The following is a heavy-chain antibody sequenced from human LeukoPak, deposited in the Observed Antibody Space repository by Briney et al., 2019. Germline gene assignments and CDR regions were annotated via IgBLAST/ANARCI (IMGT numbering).Heavy chain of an antibody. V-gene: IGHV3-64*01. Sequence: GGSLRFSCAASRFSFSSYAMHWVRQAPGKGLEFVSAISSNRATTYYANSVKGIFTISRDRSKITLFLQMGSLTTEDMAVYYCASTIQDSGIFRGLVYWGQGILVTVSS. CDR1: RFSFSSYA. CDR2: ISSNRATT. CDR3: ASTIQDSGIFRGLVY. J-gene: IGHJ4*02. D-gene: IGHD3-10*01.